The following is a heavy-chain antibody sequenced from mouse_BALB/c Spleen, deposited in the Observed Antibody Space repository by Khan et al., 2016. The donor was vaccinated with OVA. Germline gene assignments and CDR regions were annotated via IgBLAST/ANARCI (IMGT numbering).Heavy chain of an antibody. CDR2: ISTYSGNT. CDR1: GFTFTDYA. Sequence: QVQLQQSGPELVRPGVSVKISCKGSGFTFTDYAMHWVKQSHAKSLEWIGLISTYSGNTNYNQKFKGKATMTVDKSSSTAYMELARLTSEDSAIYYCARPAYDGYYDYWRQGTTLTVSS. D-gene: IGHD2-3*01. CDR3: ARPAYDGYYDY. J-gene: IGHJ2*01. V-gene: IGHV1S137*01.